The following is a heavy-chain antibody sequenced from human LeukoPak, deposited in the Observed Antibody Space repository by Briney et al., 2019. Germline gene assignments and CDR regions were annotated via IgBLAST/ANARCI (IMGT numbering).Heavy chain of an antibody. V-gene: IGHV3-30-3*01. Sequence: PGRSLRLSCAASGFTFSSYAMHWVRQAPGKGLEWVAVISYDGSNKYYADSVKGRFTISRDNSKNTLYLQMNSLRAEDTAVYYCARDYSGSYWRGEYFQHWGQGTLVTVSS. D-gene: IGHD1-26*01. CDR1: GFTFSSYA. J-gene: IGHJ1*01. CDR3: ARDYSGSYWRGEYFQH. CDR2: ISYDGSNK.